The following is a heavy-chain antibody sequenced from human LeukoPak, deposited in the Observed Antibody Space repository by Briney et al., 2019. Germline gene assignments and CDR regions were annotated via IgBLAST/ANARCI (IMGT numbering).Heavy chain of an antibody. J-gene: IGHJ6*02. CDR3: ARESTSTYYYYYYGMDV. V-gene: IGHV1-2*02. CDR2: INPNSGGT. CDR1: GYTFTGYY. D-gene: IGHD1-26*01. Sequence: ASVKVSCKASGYTFTGYYMHWVRQAPGQGLEWMGWINPNSGGTNYAQKFQGRVTMTRDTSISTAYMELSRLRSDDTAVYYRARESTSTYYYYYYGMDVWGQGTTVTVSS.